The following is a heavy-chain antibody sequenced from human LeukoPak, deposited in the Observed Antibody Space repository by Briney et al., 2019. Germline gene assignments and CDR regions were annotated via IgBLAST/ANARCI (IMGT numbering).Heavy chain of an antibody. Sequence: GGSLRLSCAASGFTFSSYEMNWVRQAPGKGLEWVSYISSSGSTIYYADSVKGRFTISRDNAKNSLYLQMNSLRAEDTAVYYCAREYSFYGMDVWGQGTTVTVSS. V-gene: IGHV3-48*03. CDR1: GFTFSSYE. CDR2: ISSSGSTI. J-gene: IGHJ6*02. D-gene: IGHD6-13*01. CDR3: AREYSFYGMDV.